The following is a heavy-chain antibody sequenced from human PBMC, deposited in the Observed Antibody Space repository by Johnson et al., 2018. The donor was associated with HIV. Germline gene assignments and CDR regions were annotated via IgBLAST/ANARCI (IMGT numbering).Heavy chain of an antibody. CDR1: GFTFSSYG. CDR3: ARGDAFDI. Sequence: VQLVESGGGLVQPGRSLRLSCAGSGFTFSSYGMHWVRQAPGKGLEYVSAISSNGGSTYYANSVKGRFTISRDNSKNTLYLQMGSLRAEDMAVYYCARGDAFDIWGQGTMVTVSS. CDR2: ISSNGGST. J-gene: IGHJ3*02. V-gene: IGHV3-64*01.